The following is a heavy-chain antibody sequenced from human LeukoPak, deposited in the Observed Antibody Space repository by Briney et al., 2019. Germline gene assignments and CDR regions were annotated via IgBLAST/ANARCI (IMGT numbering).Heavy chain of an antibody. J-gene: IGHJ4*02. V-gene: IGHV1-69*06. CDR1: GGTFSSYA. CDR3: ARSGSYYRGFVRQLGISYL. CDR2: IIPIFGTA. D-gene: IGHD1-26*01. Sequence: SVKVSCKASGGTFSSYAISWVRQAPGQGLEWMGGIIPIFGTANYAQKFQGRVTITADKSTSTAYMELSSLRSEDTAVYYCARSGSYYRGFVRQLGISYLWGQGTLVTVSS.